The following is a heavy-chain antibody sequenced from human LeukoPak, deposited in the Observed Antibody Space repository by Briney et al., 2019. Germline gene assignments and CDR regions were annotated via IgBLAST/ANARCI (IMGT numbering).Heavy chain of an antibody. V-gene: IGHV1-8*02. Sequence: ASVKVSCEASGYTFINYDINWVRQATGQGLEWMGWMNPNSGNTGYAQKLQGRVAMTTDTSTSTAYMELRSLRSDDTAVYYCARADYYDSSGPQWYWGQGTLVTVSS. D-gene: IGHD3-22*01. CDR2: MNPNSGNT. CDR1: GYTFINYD. J-gene: IGHJ4*02. CDR3: ARADYYDSSGPQWY.